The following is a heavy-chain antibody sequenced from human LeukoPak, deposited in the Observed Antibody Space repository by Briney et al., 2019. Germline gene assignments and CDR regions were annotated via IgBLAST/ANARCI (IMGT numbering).Heavy chain of an antibody. CDR2: VYYSGTT. Sequence: SETLSLTCSVSGDSISLSFYYWGWIRQPPGKALEWIGSVYYSGTTSYNPSLKSRVTISVDMSKNHFSLRLRSVTAADTAVYYCAKITPGDYARERFNWFDPWGQGTLVTVSS. CDR3: AKITPGDYARERFNWFDP. CDR1: GDSISLSFYY. D-gene: IGHD4-17*01. V-gene: IGHV4-39*07. J-gene: IGHJ5*02.